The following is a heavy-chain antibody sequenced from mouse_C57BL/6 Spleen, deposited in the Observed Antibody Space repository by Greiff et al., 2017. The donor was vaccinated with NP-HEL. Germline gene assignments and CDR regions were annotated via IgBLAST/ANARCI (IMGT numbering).Heavy chain of an antibody. D-gene: IGHD1-3*01. V-gene: IGHV5-9-1*02. CDR2: ISSGGDYI. CDR1: GFTFSSYA. J-gene: IGHJ4*01. Sequence: EVMLVESGEGLVKPGGSLKLSCAASGFTFSSYAMSWVRQTPEKRLEWVAYISSGGDYIYYADTVKGRFTISRDNARNTLYLQMSSLKSEDTAMYYCTRDGVKDAMDYWGQGTSVTVSS. CDR3: TRDGVKDAMDY.